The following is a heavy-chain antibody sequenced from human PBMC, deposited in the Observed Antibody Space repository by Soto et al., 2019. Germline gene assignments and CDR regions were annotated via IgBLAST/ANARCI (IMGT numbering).Heavy chain of an antibody. Sequence: EVQLVESGGGLVKPGGSLRLSCAASGFTFSNAWMNWVRQAPGKGLEWVGRIKSKTDGGTTDYAAPVKGRFTISRDDSKNTLYLQMNSLKTEDTAVYYCSTLGQLVLPYYGMDVWGQGTTVTVSS. V-gene: IGHV3-15*07. CDR1: GFTFSNAW. CDR2: IKSKTDGGTT. D-gene: IGHD6-6*01. CDR3: STLGQLVLPYYGMDV. J-gene: IGHJ6*02.